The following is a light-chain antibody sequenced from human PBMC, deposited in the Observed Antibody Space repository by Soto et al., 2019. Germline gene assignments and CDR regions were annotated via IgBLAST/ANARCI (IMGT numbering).Light chain of an antibody. CDR1: QSVSSSY. V-gene: IGKV3-20*01. J-gene: IGKJ2*01. CDR3: QQYGSSPHT. Sequence: EIVLTQSPGTLSLSPGERATLSCRASQSVSSSYLAWYQQKPGLAPRLLIYGASSRATGIPDRFSGSGSVTDFTLTISRLEPEDFAVYYCQQYGSSPHTFGQGTKLEFK. CDR2: GAS.